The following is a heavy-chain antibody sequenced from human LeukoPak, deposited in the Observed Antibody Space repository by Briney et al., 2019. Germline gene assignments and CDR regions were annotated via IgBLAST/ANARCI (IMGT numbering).Heavy chain of an antibody. V-gene: IGHV1-3*01. Sequence: GASVKVSCKASGYTFTSYAMHWVRQAPGQRLEWMGWINADNGNTKYSQKFQGRVTITRVTSASTAYMELSSLRSEDTAVYYCARDRIRRITIFGVVTALDYWGQGTLVTVSS. CDR3: ARDRIRRITIFGVVTALDY. D-gene: IGHD3-3*01. CDR2: INADNGNT. CDR1: GYTFTSYA. J-gene: IGHJ4*02.